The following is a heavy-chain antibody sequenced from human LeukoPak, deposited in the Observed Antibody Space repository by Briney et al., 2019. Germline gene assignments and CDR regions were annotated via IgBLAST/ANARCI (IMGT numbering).Heavy chain of an antibody. CDR1: GFTFSSSA. CDR3: AKDLQDTAMVDH. D-gene: IGHD5-18*01. J-gene: IGHJ4*02. CDR2: ISASGGST. Sequence: GGSLRLSCAASGFTFSSSAMSWVRQVPGKGLEWVSGISASGGSTYYADSVRGRFTISRDNSKNTLYVQMNSLRDEDTAVYYCAKDLQDTAMVDHWGQGTLVTVSS. V-gene: IGHV3-23*01.